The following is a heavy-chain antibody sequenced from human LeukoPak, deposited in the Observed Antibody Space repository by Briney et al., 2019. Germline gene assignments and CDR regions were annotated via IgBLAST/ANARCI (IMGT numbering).Heavy chain of an antibody. J-gene: IGHJ4*02. CDR2: ISGSGGST. Sequence: GGSLRLSCAASGFTFSNYSMSWVRQAPGKGLEWVSAISGSGGSTYYADSVKGRFTISRDNSKNTLYLQMNSLRAEDTAVYYCAKGPYCSSTSCLRGAFDYWGQGTLVTVSS. D-gene: IGHD2-2*01. CDR1: GFTFSNYS. V-gene: IGHV3-23*01. CDR3: AKGPYCSSTSCLRGAFDY.